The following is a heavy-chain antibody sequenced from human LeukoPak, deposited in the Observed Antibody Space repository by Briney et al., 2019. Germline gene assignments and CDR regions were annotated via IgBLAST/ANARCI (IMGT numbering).Heavy chain of an antibody. J-gene: IGHJ4*02. Sequence: SETLSLTCTVSGGSISSYYWSWIRQPAGKGLEWIGRIHTGGSTNYNASLKSRLTMSVDTPKNQFSLNLTSMTAADTAVYYCAREYGSSRIFDYWGKGTLVTVSS. D-gene: IGHD6-13*01. CDR3: AREYGSSRIFDY. V-gene: IGHV4-4*07. CDR1: GGSISSYY. CDR2: IHTGGST.